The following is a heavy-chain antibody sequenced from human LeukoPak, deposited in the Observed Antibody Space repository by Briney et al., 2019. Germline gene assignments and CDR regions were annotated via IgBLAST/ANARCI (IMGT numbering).Heavy chain of an antibody. CDR1: GFTFSSYA. CDR3: AKGAVAGTLYFDY. Sequence: PGGSLRLSCAAPGFTFSSYAMNWVRQAPGKGLQWVSTISGSGGRTYYADSVKGRFTISRDNSKNTLYLQMNSLRAEDTAVYYCAKGAVAGTLYFDYWGQETLVTVSS. V-gene: IGHV3-23*01. CDR2: ISGSGGRT. J-gene: IGHJ4*02. D-gene: IGHD6-19*01.